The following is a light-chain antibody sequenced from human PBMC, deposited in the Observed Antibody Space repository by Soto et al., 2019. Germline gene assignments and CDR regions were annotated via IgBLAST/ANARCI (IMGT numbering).Light chain of an antibody. CDR3: HQRSSWPRGT. CDR1: QSVSSY. CDR2: DAS. Sequence: EIVLTQSPATLSLSPGETATLSCRASQSVSSYLAWYQQKPGQGPRLLIYDASNRATGVSARFSGSGSGTDFTLTISSLEPEDFAVYYCHQRSSWPRGTFGQGTKVDIK. V-gene: IGKV3-11*01. J-gene: IGKJ1*01.